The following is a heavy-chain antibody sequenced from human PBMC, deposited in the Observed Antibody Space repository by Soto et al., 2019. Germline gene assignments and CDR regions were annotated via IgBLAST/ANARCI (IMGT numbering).Heavy chain of an antibody. D-gene: IGHD6-13*01. CDR2: IFYSGST. V-gene: IGHV4-39*02. CDR1: GVSISRTTYY. J-gene: IGHJ5*02. Sequence: PSETLSLTCAVSGVSISRTTYYWGWVRQPPGKGLEWIGNIFYSGSTYYNPSLRSRVTISIDTSMNHFSLQLNSVTAADTAVYYCARLSGSSWFTYNYFDPWGQGTLVTVSS. CDR3: ARLSGSSWFTYNYFDP.